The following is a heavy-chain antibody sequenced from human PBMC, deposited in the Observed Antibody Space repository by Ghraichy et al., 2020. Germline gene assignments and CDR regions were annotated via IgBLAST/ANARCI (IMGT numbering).Heavy chain of an antibody. CDR2: ISSSSTSK. CDR1: GFTFNNYS. D-gene: IGHD1-1*01. Sequence: GGSLRLSCTASGFTFNNYSMHWVRQAPGKGLEWVSYISSSSTSKYYADSVKGRFTISRDNAKNSLYLQMNSLRAEDTAVYYCARSTTIDYWSRGTLVTVSS. CDR3: ARSTTIDY. V-gene: IGHV3-48*01. J-gene: IGHJ4*02.